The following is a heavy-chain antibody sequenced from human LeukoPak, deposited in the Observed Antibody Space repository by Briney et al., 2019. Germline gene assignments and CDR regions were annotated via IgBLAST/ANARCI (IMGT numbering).Heavy chain of an antibody. J-gene: IGHJ4*02. Sequence: GGSLRLSCAASGFTFSNYWMHWVRQAPGKGLEWVSRINSDRSSRNYADSVKGRFTISRDNAKNTLYLQMNSLRAEDTAVCYCASASSHRIAAGGDYWGQGTLVTVSS. D-gene: IGHD6-13*01. CDR1: GFTFSNYW. CDR3: ASASSHRIAAGGDY. V-gene: IGHV3-74*01. CDR2: INSDRSSR.